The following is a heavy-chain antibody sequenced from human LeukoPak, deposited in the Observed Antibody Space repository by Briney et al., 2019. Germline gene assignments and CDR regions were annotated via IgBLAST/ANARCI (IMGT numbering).Heavy chain of an antibody. J-gene: IGHJ5*02. CDR3: ARGYSATPYNWFDP. Sequence: SETLSLTCAVSGGSISSGGYSWSWIRQPPGKGLEWIGYIYHSGSTYYNPSLKSRVTISVDRSKNQFSLKLSSVTAADTAVYYCARGYSATPYNWFDPWGQGTLVTVSS. CDR1: GGSISSGGYS. CDR2: IYHSGST. D-gene: IGHD1-26*01. V-gene: IGHV4-30-2*01.